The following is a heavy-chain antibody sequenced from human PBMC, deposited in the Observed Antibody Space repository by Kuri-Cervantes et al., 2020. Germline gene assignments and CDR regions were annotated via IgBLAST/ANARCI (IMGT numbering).Heavy chain of an antibody. CDR2: IYYSGST. CDR3: ARAIGYYDSGKGKYYYYYMDV. D-gene: IGHD3-10*01. CDR1: GGSISSYY. Sequence: GSLRLSCTASGGSISSYYWTWIRQPPGKGLEWIGYIYYSGSTNYNPSLKSRVTISVDTSKNQFSLKLSSVTAADTAVYFCARAIGYYDSGKGKYYYYYMDVWGKGTTVTVSS. V-gene: IGHV4-59*01. J-gene: IGHJ6*03.